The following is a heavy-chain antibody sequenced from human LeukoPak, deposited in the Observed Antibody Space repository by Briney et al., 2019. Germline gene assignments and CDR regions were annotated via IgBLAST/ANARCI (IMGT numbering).Heavy chain of an antibody. CDR2: IYYSGST. J-gene: IGHJ5*02. CDR1: GGSISSYY. D-gene: IGHD6-6*01. CDR3: ARVDRARYSSSPLRWFDP. V-gene: IGHV4-59*01. Sequence: NASETLSLTCTVSGGSISSYYWSWIRQPPGKGLEWIGYIYYSGSTNYNPSLKSRVTMSVDTSKNQFSLKLSSVTAACTCVYYFARVDRARYSSSPLRWFDPWGQGTLVTVSS.